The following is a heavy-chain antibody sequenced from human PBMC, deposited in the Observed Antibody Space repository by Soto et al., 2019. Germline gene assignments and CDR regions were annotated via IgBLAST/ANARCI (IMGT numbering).Heavy chain of an antibody. D-gene: IGHD3-10*01. CDR1: GYSFTSYW. Sequence: GESLKISCKGSGYSFTSYWIGWVRQMPGKGLEWMGIIYPGDSDTRYSPSFQGQVTISADKSISTAYLQWSSLKASDTAMYYCARHYPSYFTDYYYYMDVWGKGTTVTVSS. V-gene: IGHV5-51*01. CDR3: ARHYPSYFTDYYYYMDV. CDR2: IYPGDSDT. J-gene: IGHJ6*03.